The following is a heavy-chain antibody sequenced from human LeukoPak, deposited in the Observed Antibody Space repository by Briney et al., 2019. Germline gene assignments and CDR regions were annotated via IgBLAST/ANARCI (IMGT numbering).Heavy chain of an antibody. CDR3: AKAVVPSSTSEGNFDY. V-gene: IGHV3-23*01. D-gene: IGHD2-2*01. J-gene: IGHJ4*02. Sequence: GGSLRLSCAASGFTFSDYAMSWVRQPPGKGLEWVSAISRSGGSTYYADSVKGRFTISRDNSKNTLYLQMNSLGAEDTAVYYCAKAVVPSSTSEGNFDYWGQGTLVTVSS. CDR1: GFTFSDYA. CDR2: ISRSGGST.